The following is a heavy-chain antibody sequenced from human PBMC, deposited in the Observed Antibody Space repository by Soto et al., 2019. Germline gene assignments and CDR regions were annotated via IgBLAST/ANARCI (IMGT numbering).Heavy chain of an antibody. J-gene: IGHJ4*02. CDR2: IKSKTDGGTT. Sequence: GGSLRLSCAASGFTFSHAWMSWVRQAPGKGLEWVGRIKSKTDGGTTDYAAPVKGRFSISRDDSKNTLYLQMNGLRTEDTAMYYCTSGWPDYWGQGALVTVSS. CDR3: TSGWPDY. D-gene: IGHD6-19*01. CDR1: GFTFSHAW. V-gene: IGHV3-15*01.